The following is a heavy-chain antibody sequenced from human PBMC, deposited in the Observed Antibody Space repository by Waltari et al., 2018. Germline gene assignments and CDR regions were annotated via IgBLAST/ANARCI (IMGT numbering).Heavy chain of an antibody. Sequence: QVQLVQSGAEVKKPGASVKVSCKASGYTFTGYYMHWVRQAPGQGLEGMGRINPNSGDTNYAQKFQGRVTMTRDTSISTAYMELSRLRSDDTAVYYCARDRELLRAFDIWDQGTMVTVSS. J-gene: IGHJ3*02. CDR1: GYTFTGYY. CDR2: INPNSGDT. D-gene: IGHD1-26*01. CDR3: ARDRELLRAFDI. V-gene: IGHV1-2*06.